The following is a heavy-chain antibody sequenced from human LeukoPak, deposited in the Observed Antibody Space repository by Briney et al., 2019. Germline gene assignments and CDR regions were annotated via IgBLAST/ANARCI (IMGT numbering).Heavy chain of an antibody. J-gene: IGHJ5*02. CDR2: INHSGST. CDR3: ARHRRLGYYDSSGSPNGFDP. Sequence: PSETLSLTRAVYGGSFSGYYWSWIREPPGKGLEWIGEINHSGSTNYNPSLKSRVTISVDTSKNQFSLKLSSVTAADTAVYYCARHRRLGYYDSSGSPNGFDPWGQGTLVTVSS. CDR1: GGSFSGYY. V-gene: IGHV4-34*01. D-gene: IGHD3-22*01.